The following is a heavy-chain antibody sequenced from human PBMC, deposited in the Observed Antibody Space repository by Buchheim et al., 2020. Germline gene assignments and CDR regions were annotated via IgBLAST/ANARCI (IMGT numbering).Heavy chain of an antibody. CDR1: GFTFSSYA. CDR2: ISGSGGST. V-gene: IGHV3-23*01. CDR3: AKDAQTYYVFWSGFSYNWFDP. J-gene: IGHJ5*02. Sequence: EVQLLESGGGLVQPGGSLRLSCAASGFTFSSYAMSWVRQAPGKGLEWVSAISGSGGSTYYADSVKGRFTISRDNSKNTLYLQMHSLRVEDTAVYYCAKDAQTYYVFWSGFSYNWFDPWGQGTL. D-gene: IGHD3-3*01.